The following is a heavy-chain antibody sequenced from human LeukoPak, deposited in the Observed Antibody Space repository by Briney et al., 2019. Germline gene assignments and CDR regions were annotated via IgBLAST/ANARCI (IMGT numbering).Heavy chain of an antibody. V-gene: IGHV4-59*12. CDR1: GGYISSYY. CDR2: IYYSGST. Sequence: PSETLSLTCTVSGGYISSYYWSWIRQPPGKGLEWIGYIYYSGSTNYNPSLKSRVTMSVDTSKNQFSLKLSSVTAADTAVYYCAREGGYSYGLMDLDYWGQGTLVTVSS. CDR3: AREGGYSYGLMDLDY. J-gene: IGHJ4*02. D-gene: IGHD5-18*01.